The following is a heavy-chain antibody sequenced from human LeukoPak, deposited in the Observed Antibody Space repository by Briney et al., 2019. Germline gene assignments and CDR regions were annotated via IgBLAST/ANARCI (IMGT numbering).Heavy chain of an antibody. CDR3: AKDRRITMVRGVTPNYYYYMDV. CDR2: IRYDGSNK. J-gene: IGHJ6*03. CDR1: GYTFSSYG. Sequence: GGSLRLSCAASGYTFSSYGMHWVRQAPGKGLEWVAFIRYDGSNKYYADSVKGRFTISRDNSKNIVDLQMNSLRAEDTAVYYCAKDRRITMVRGVTPNYYYYMDVWGKGTTVTISS. V-gene: IGHV3-30*02. D-gene: IGHD3-10*01.